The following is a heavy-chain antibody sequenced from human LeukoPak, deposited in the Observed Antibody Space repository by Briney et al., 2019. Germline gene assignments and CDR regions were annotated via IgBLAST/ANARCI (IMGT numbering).Heavy chain of an antibody. J-gene: IGHJ5*02. CDR3: AREPIAAAGPPPFDP. Sequence: ASVEVSCKASGGTFSSYAISWVRQAPGQGLEWMGIINPSGGSTSYAQKFQGRVTMTRDTSTSTVYMELSSLRSEDTAVYYCAREPIAAAGPPPFDPWGQGTLVTVSS. CDR2: INPSGGST. CDR1: GGTFSSYA. V-gene: IGHV1-46*01. D-gene: IGHD6-13*01.